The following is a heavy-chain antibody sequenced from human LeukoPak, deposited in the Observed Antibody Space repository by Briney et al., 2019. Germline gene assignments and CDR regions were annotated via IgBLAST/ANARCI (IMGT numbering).Heavy chain of an antibody. J-gene: IGHJ5*02. CDR3: TKDPTRYSGYNFDGWFDT. Sequence: PGGSLRLSCAASGFTFSSYAMSWVRQAPGKGLEWVSAIIGSGGSTYYADSVKGRFTISRDNSKNTLYLQMNSLRAEDTAVYYCTKDPTRYSGYNFDGWFDTSGQGNLVTVSS. CDR2: IIGSGGST. CDR1: GFTFSSYA. V-gene: IGHV3-23*01. D-gene: IGHD5-12*01.